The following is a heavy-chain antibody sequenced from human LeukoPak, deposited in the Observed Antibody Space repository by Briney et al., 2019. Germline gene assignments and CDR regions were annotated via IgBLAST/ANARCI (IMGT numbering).Heavy chain of an antibody. D-gene: IGHD6-13*01. Sequence: SETLSLTCTVSGGSLSSYYWSWIRQPPGKGLEGIGYIYYSGSTNYNPSLKSRVTISVDTSKNQFSLKLSSVTAADTAVYYCARGVKQQLVRYYYYYMDVSGKGTTVTVSS. CDR2: IYYSGST. CDR3: ARGVKQQLVRYYYYYMDV. CDR1: GGSLSSYY. V-gene: IGHV4-59*01. J-gene: IGHJ6*03.